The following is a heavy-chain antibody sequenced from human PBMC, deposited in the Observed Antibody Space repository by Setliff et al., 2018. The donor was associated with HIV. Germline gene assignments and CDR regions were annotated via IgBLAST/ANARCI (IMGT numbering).Heavy chain of an antibody. CDR3: VRGVTRDISGYYRDEYFQH. CDR2: ISPYNGDT. J-gene: IGHJ1*01. CDR1: GYTFINYH. V-gene: IGHV1-18*01. Sequence: ASVKVSCKASGYTFINYHIAWVRQAPGQGLEWMGWISPYNGDTRYAQKFQGRVTLTTDTTTSTAYLEVRTLRSDDTAVYYCVRGVTRDISGYYRDEYFQHWGQGTPVTVSS. D-gene: IGHD3-22*01.